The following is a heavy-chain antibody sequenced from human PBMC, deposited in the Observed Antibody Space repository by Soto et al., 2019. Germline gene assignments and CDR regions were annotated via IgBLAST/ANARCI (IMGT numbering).Heavy chain of an antibody. D-gene: IGHD1-26*01. CDR3: ARAIKRWEVHYYFDY. V-gene: IGHV1-69*06. CDR2: IVVISNTA. J-gene: IGHJ4*02. Sequence: QVVLLPSGAEVKEPGSSVRVSCEVSGSTFNNFAFSWVRQAPGHGPEWMGGIVVISNTADYSQRFQDRVTITADTSTNTLYMELGSLTFEDTAVYYCARAIKRWEVHYYFDYWGQGTLVTVSS. CDR1: GSTFNNFA.